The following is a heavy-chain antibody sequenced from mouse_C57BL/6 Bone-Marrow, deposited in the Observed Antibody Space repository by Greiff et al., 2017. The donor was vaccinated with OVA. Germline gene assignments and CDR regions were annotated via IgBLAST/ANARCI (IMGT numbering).Heavy chain of an antibody. CDR2: IRNKANNPAS. D-gene: IGHD1-1*01. CDR1: GFTFSDAW. CDR3: QAYITAGGRGFDY. Sequence: EVKVVESGGGLVQPGGSMKLSCAASGFTFSDAWMDWVRQSPEKGLEWVAEIRNKANNPASYYAESVKGRFTISKDKSKSDIYLQMNSLRAGDTGIYDCQAYITAGGRGFDYWGQGTTLTVSS. J-gene: IGHJ2*01. V-gene: IGHV6-6*01.